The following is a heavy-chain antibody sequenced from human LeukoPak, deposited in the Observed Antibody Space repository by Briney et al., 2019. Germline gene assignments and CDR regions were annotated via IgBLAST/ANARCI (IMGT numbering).Heavy chain of an antibody. CDR3: ARVGRTPPFN. CDR2: INPDGRST. Sequence: GGSLRLSCAASGFSFSTYWMHWVREAPGKGLVWGSQINPDGRSTDYAESVKGRSTSSRDNAKNTVYLQMNSLRAEDTALYYCARVGRTPPFNWGQGTLVPVSS. J-gene: IGHJ4*02. CDR1: GFSFSTYW. V-gene: IGHV3-74*01.